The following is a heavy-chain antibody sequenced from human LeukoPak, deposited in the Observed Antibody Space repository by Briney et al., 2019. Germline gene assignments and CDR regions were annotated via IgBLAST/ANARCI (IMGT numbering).Heavy chain of an antibody. D-gene: IGHD2-15*01. CDR2: ISSSGSTI. CDR1: GFTFSSYE. Sequence: GGSLRLSCAASGFTFSSYEMNWVRQAPGKGLEWVSYISSSGSTIYYADSVKGRFTISRDNAKNSLYLQMNSLRAEDTALYHCARVPNTYCSGGSCDFDPWGQGTLVTVSS. CDR3: ARVPNTYCSGGSCDFDP. V-gene: IGHV3-48*03. J-gene: IGHJ5*02.